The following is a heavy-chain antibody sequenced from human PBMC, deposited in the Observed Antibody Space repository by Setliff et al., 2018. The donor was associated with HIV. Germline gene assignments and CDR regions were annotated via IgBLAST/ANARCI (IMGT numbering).Heavy chain of an antibody. D-gene: IGHD5-12*01. Sequence: GASVKVSCKASGNTFSGHYLHWVRQAPGQRLEWMGWVNEDNGDRNFAPNVQGRLVLTTDTSTNTAYMELTSLTPEDTALYYCVRDEKRAAGGSLYYFDLWGQGTLVTISS. CDR3: VRDEKRAAGGSLYYFDL. J-gene: IGHJ4*02. CDR2: VNEDNGDR. V-gene: IGHV1-18*04. CDR1: GNTFSGHY.